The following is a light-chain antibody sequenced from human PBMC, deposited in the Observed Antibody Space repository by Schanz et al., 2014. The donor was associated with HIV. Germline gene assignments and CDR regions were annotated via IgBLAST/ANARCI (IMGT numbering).Light chain of an antibody. Sequence: QSVLTQPPSASGTPGQRVTISCSGSSSNIGSNYVYWYQQFPGTAPKLLIYRNNLRPSGVPDRFSGSKSGTSASLAISGLRSADEADYYCAAWDVNLNGPVFGGGTKLTVL. J-gene: IGLJ2*01. CDR1: SSNIGSNY. CDR2: RNN. V-gene: IGLV1-47*01. CDR3: AAWDVNLNGPV.